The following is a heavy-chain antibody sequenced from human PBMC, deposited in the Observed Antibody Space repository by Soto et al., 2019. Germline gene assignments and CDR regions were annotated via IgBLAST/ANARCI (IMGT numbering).Heavy chain of an antibody. D-gene: IGHD3-3*01. J-gene: IGHJ4*02. CDR1: GFTFSSYA. V-gene: IGHV3-64D*08. CDR2: ISSNGGST. CDR3: VKAPGDYDFWSGSI. Sequence: GGSLRLSCSASGFTFSSYAMHWVRQAPGKGLEYVSAISSNGGSTYYADSVKGRFTISRDNSKNTLYLQMSSLRAEDTAVYYCVKAPGDYDFWSGSIWGQGTLVTVSS.